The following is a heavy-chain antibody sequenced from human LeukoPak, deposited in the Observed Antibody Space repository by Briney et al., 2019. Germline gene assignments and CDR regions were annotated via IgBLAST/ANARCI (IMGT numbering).Heavy chain of an antibody. J-gene: IGHJ5*02. CDR1: GYIYTHFV. CDR3: TRGVTIFGVGDFWFDP. V-gene: IGHV1-18*01. Sequence: SVEVSCKASGYIYTHFVISWVRQAPGQGLEWMGWISAYNGNTKYTQKLQGRVTMTTDTSTSTAYMELSSLRSDDTAVYYCTRGVTIFGVGDFWFDPWGQGTLVTVPS. CDR2: ISAYNGNT. D-gene: IGHD3-3*01.